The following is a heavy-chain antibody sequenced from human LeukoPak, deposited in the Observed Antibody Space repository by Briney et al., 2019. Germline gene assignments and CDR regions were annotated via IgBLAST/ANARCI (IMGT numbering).Heavy chain of an antibody. V-gene: IGHV3-33*01. D-gene: IGHD3-3*01. J-gene: IGHJ4*02. CDR2: IWYDGSNK. CDR1: GFTFSSYG. CDR3: ARDPAKFWSGHDY. Sequence: GGSLRLSCAASGFTFSSYGMHWVRQAPGKGLEWVAVIWYDGSNKYYADSVKGRFTISRDNSKNTLYVQMNSLRAEDTAVYYCARDPAKFWSGHDYWGQGTLVTVSS.